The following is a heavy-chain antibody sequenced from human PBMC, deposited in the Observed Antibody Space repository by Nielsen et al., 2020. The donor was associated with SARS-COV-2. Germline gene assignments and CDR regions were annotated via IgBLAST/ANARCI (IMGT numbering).Heavy chain of an antibody. CDR3: AKDQGGIAAAGTNYYYYYGMDV. J-gene: IGHJ6*02. CDR2: ISYDGSNK. CDR1: GFTFSSYG. V-gene: IGHV3-30*18. Sequence: GGSLRLSCAASGFTFSSYGMHWVRQAPGKGLEWVAVISYDGSNKYYADSVKGRFTIFRDNSKNTLYLQMNSLRAEDTAVYYCAKDQGGIAAAGTNYYYYYGMDVWGQGTTVTVSS. D-gene: IGHD6-13*01.